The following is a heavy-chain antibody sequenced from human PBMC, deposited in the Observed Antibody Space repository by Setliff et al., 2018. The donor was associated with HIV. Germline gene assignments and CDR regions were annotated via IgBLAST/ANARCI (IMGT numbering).Heavy chain of an antibody. D-gene: IGHD2-15*01. CDR2: ISGSGATT. CDR1: GLSFRSYA. J-gene: IGHJ4*02. V-gene: IGHV3-23*01. Sequence: GSLRLSCAGSGLSFRSYAMSWVRQAPGKGLEWISGISGSGATTNYADSVKGRFTISRDNAKNSLYLEMNSLRAEDTAVYYCATGFATSHWGQGTLVTVSS. CDR3: ATGFATSH.